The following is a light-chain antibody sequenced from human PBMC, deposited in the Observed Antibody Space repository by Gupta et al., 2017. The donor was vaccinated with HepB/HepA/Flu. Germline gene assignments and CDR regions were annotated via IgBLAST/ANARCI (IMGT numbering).Light chain of an antibody. J-gene: IGKJ3*01. Sequence: DIQMTQSPSTLSASVGDRVTITCRASQSISSWLAWYQQKPGKAPNLLIYKASSLESGVPSRFSGSGSGTEFTLTISSLQPEDFATYYCQHYNSYPFTFGPGTKVDIK. CDR1: QSISSW. CDR2: KAS. CDR3: QHYNSYPFT. V-gene: IGKV1-5*03.